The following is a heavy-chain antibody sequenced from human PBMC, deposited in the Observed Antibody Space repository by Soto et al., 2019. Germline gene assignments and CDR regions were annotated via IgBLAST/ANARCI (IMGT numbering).Heavy chain of an antibody. CDR3: ARYSMTRLEPSGMDV. V-gene: IGHV4-59*12. CDR1: GGSISRYY. J-gene: IGHJ6*02. CDR2: IYYSGST. Sequence: PSETLSLSCTVSGGSISRYYWSWIRQPPGKGLEWIGYIYYSGSTYYNPSLKSRVTISVDTSKNQFSLKLSSVTAADTAVYYCARYSMTRLEPSGMDVWGQGTTVTVS. D-gene: IGHD1-1*01.